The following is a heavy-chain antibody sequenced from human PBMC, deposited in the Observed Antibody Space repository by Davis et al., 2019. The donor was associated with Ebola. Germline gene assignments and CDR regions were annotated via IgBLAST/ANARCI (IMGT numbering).Heavy chain of an antibody. V-gene: IGHV4-61*01. CDR1: GGSIISSSSY. CDR2: ISYSGST. CDR3: ARDSSSASGMDV. D-gene: IGHD2-2*01. Sequence: SETLSLTCTVSGGSIISSSSYWSWIRQPPGKGLEWIGYISYSGSTNYNPSLKSRVTISVDTSKNQFSLKLSSVTAADTAVYYCARDSSSASGMDVWGKGTTVTVSS. J-gene: IGHJ6*04.